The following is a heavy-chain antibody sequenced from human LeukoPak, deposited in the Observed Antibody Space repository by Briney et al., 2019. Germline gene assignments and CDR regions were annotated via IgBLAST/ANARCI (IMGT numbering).Heavy chain of an antibody. CDR2: ITGSGDST. CDR3: ARDLAYGDDGL. J-gene: IGHJ4*02. D-gene: IGHD4-17*01. Sequence: QSGGSLRLSCAASGFTFTSCAMSWVRQAPGKGLDWFSAITGSGDSTYYADSLKGRFTISRDNSKNTLYLQMNSLRAEDTAVYYCARDLAYGDDGLWGQGTLVTVSS. CDR1: GFTFTSCA. V-gene: IGHV3-23*01.